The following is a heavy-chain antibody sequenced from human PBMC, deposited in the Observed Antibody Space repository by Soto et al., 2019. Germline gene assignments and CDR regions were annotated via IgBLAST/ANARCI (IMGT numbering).Heavy chain of an antibody. V-gene: IGHV3-15*07. CDR1: GFTFSNAW. Sequence: EVQLVESGGGLVKPGGSLRLSCAASGFTFSNAWMNWVRQAPGKGLEWVGRIKSKTDGGTTDYAAPVKGRFTISRDDSKNTLYLQMNSLKTEDTAVYYCTTDELATVTTGPVEYWDQGTLVTVSS. D-gene: IGHD4-17*01. CDR3: TTDELATVTTGPVEY. CDR2: IKSKTDGGTT. J-gene: IGHJ4*02.